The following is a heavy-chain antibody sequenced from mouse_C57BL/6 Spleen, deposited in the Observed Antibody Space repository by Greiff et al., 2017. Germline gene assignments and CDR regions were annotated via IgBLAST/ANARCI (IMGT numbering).Heavy chain of an antibody. CDR3: ARDYYGSCYEYFDV. J-gene: IGHJ1*03. D-gene: IGHD1-1*01. CDR2: ISYDGSN. Sequence: EVQRVESGPGLVKPSQSLSLTCPVTGYSITSGYYCNLIRQLPGNILEWMCYISYDGSNNYNPSLKNRISITRDTSKNHFFLKLNSVTTEETATCYCARDYYGSCYEYFDVWGTGTTVTVSS. V-gene: IGHV3-6*01. CDR1: GYSITSGYY.